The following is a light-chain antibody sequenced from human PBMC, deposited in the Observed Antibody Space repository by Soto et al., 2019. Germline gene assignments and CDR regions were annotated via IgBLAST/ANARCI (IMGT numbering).Light chain of an antibody. V-gene: IGKV3-20*01. J-gene: IGKJ1*01. Sequence: EIVLTQSPGTLSLSPGERATLSCRASQTLSSSYLAWYQQKPGQAPGLLIYGASSRATGIPDRFSGSGSWTDFPLTISRLEPEDFAVYYCQHYGGSPLTFGQGTKVQSK. CDR1: QTLSSSY. CDR2: GAS. CDR3: QHYGGSPLT.